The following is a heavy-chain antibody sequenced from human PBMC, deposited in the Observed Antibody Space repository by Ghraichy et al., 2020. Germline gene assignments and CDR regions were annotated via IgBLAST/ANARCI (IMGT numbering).Heavy chain of an antibody. Sequence: ETLSLTCTVSGGSISNYYWSWIRQPAGKGLEWIGHIYTSGSTNYNPSLKSRVTMSVDTSRNQFSVKLSSVTTADTAVYYCARVSSRGSSVNYYFDYWDQGTLVTVSS. CDR1: GGSISNYY. D-gene: IGHD2-15*01. CDR3: ARVSSRGSSVNYYFDY. V-gene: IGHV4-4*07. CDR2: IYTSGST. J-gene: IGHJ4*02.